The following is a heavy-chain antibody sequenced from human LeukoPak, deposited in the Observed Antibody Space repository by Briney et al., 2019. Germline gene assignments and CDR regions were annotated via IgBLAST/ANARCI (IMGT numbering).Heavy chain of an antibody. Sequence: SETLSLTCTVSGGSISSSSYHWGWIRQPPGKGLEWIGSIYYSGSTYYNPSLKSRVTISVDTSKNQFSLKLSSVTAADTAVYYCARQTADCSSTSCYTWGYYYYYYMDVWGKGTTVTVSS. CDR3: ARQTADCSSTSCYTWGYYYYYYMDV. CDR2: IYYSGST. V-gene: IGHV4-39*01. CDR1: GGSISSSSYH. J-gene: IGHJ6*03. D-gene: IGHD2-2*02.